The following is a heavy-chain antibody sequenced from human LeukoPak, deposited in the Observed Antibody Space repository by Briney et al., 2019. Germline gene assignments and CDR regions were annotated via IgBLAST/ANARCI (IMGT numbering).Heavy chain of an antibody. CDR2: FDPEDGET. J-gene: IGHJ4*02. CDR3: ATAGYYDFWSGLDY. D-gene: IGHD3-3*01. CDR1: GGTFSSYA. Sequence: ASVKVSCKASGGTFSSYAISWVRQAPGKGLEWMGGFDPEDGETIYAQKFQGRVTMTEDTSTDTAYMELSSLRSEDTAVYYCATAGYYDFWSGLDYWGQGTLVTVSS. V-gene: IGHV1-24*01.